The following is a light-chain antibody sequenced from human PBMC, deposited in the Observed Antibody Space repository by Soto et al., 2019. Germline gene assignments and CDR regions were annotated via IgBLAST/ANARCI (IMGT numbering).Light chain of an antibody. CDR2: DAS. V-gene: IGKV1-5*01. Sequence: DIQMTQSPSILSASVGDRVTITCRASQNINNWLAWYQQKPGKAPKLLIYDASSLESGAPSRFSGSAAGTDFTLSISSLQPDDFATYYCHQYNSYFQTFGQGTKVDIK. CDR3: HQYNSYFQT. CDR1: QNINNW. J-gene: IGKJ1*01.